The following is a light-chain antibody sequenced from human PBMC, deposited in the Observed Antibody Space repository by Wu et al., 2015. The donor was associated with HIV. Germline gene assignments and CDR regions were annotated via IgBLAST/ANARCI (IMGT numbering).Light chain of an antibody. J-gene: IGKJ2*03. V-gene: IGKV1-6*01. Sequence: AIQMTQSPSSLSASVGDRVTITCRASQDIRNDLGWYQQKPGKAPKLLVYVGSRLQSGVPSRFSGSGSGTDFTLTISSLQPEDFATYYRLQDYKYPYSFGQGTKLEIK. CDR1: QDIRND. CDR2: VGS. CDR3: LQDYKYPYS.